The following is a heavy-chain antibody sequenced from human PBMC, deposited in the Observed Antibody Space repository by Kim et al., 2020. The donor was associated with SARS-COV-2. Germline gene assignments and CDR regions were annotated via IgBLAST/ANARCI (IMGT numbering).Heavy chain of an antibody. CDR3: AKGAVTRHDY. J-gene: IGHJ4*02. CDR1: GFTFSSQS. CDR2: MKEDGSNI. D-gene: IGHD3-3*01. Sequence: GGSLRLSCEASGFTFSSQSMSWVRRGSGKGLEWVASMKEDGSNIYYVDSVKGRFTISRDNGKNSLYLQMNTLGPEDTAVYYCAKGAVTRHDYWGQGALVIVST. V-gene: IGHV3-7*03.